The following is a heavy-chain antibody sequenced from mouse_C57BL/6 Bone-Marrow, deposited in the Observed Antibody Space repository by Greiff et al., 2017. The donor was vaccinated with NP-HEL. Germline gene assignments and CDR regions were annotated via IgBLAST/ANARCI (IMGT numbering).Heavy chain of an antibody. CDR2: IYPSDSET. V-gene: IGHV1-61*01. CDR1: GYTFTSYW. D-gene: IGHD3-1*01. Sequence: QVQLKQPGAELVRPGSSVKLSCKASGYTFTSYWMDWVKQRPGQGLEWIGNIYPSDSETHYNQKFKDKATLTVDKSSSTAYMQLSSLTSEDSAVYYCASREGTGWYFDVWGTGTTVTVSS. CDR3: ASREGTGWYFDV. J-gene: IGHJ1*03.